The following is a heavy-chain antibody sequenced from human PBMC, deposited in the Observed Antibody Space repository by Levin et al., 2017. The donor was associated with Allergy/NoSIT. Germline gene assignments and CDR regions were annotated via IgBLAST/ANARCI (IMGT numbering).Heavy chain of an antibody. CDR3: AMVKYNPGPHDY. CDR1: GFTFSAVW. D-gene: IGHD1-14*01. Sequence: GESLKISCAASGFTFSAVWMSWVRQGPGRGLEWVANINQDGSVKYYVDSMRGRFAISRDNAKNALYLQMNSLRAEDTAVYYCAMVKYNPGPHDYWGQGSLVTVSS. J-gene: IGHJ4*02. V-gene: IGHV3-7*04. CDR2: INQDGSVK.